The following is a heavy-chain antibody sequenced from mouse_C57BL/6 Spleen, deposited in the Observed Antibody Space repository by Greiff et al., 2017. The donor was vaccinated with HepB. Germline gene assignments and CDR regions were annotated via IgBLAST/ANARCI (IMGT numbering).Heavy chain of an antibody. CDR2: IHPYDSDT. Sequence: VQLQQPGAELVKPGASVKVSCKASGYTFTSYWMHWVKQRPGQGLEWIGRIHPYDSDTNYNQKFKGKATVTVDKSSSTAYRQLSSLTAEDAAVYYGAFLNWDGWCAYWGQGTLVTVSA. D-gene: IGHD4-1*01. J-gene: IGHJ3*01. CDR1: GYTFTSYW. CDR3: AFLNWDGWCAY. V-gene: IGHV1-74*01.